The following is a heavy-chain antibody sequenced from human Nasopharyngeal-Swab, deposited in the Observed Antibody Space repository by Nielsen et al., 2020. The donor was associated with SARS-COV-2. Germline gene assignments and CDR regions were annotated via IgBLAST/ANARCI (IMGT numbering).Heavy chain of an antibody. D-gene: IGHD3-22*01. Sequence: GESLKISCAASGFTFSSYWMSWVRQAPGKGLEWVGFIRSKAYGGTTEYAASVKGRFTISRDDSKSIAYLQMNSLKTEDTAVYYCTRGQDYYDSSGYYDWGQGTLVTVSS. J-gene: IGHJ4*02. V-gene: IGHV3-49*04. CDR2: IRSKAYGGTT. CDR3: TRGQDYYDSSGYYD. CDR1: GFTFSSYW.